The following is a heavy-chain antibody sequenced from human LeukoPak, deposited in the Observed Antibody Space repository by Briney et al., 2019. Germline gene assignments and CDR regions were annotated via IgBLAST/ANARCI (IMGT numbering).Heavy chain of an antibody. V-gene: IGHV4-39*01. CDR1: GGSISSSSYD. D-gene: IGHD5-18*01. Sequence: PSETLSLTCTVSGGSISSSSYDWGWIRQPPGKGLEWIGSIYYSGSTYYNPSLKSRVTISVDTSKNQFSLKLSSVTAADTAVYYCVRKKDTAMVIDYWGQGTLVTVSS. CDR2: IYYSGST. J-gene: IGHJ4*02. CDR3: VRKKDTAMVIDY.